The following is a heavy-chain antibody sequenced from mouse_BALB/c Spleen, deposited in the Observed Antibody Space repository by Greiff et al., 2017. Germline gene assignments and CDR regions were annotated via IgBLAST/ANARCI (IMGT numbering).Heavy chain of an antibody. V-gene: IGHV1-14*01. Sequence: LQESGPELVKPGASVKMSCKASGYTFTSYVMHWVKQKPGQGLEWIGYINPYNDGTKYNEKFKGKATLTSDKSSSTAYMELSSLTSEDSAVYYCARYGYDPYYAMDYWGQGTSVTVSS. CDR1: GYTFTSYV. J-gene: IGHJ4*01. CDR3: ARYGYDPYYAMDY. D-gene: IGHD2-2*01. CDR2: INPYNDGT.